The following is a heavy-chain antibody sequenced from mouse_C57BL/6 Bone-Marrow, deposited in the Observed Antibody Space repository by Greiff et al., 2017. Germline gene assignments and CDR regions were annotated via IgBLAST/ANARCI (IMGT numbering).Heavy chain of an antibody. V-gene: IGHV1-64*01. CDR3: AREAPYYYGSSSYYAMDY. CDR2: IHPNSGST. J-gene: IGHJ4*01. CDR1: GYTFTSYW. D-gene: IGHD1-1*01. Sequence: VQLQQPGAELVKPGASVKLSCKASGYTFTSYWMHWVKQRPGQGLEWIGMIHPNSGSTNYNEKFKSKATLTVDKSSSTAYMQLSSLTSEDSAVYYCAREAPYYYGSSSYYAMDYWGQGTSVTVSS.